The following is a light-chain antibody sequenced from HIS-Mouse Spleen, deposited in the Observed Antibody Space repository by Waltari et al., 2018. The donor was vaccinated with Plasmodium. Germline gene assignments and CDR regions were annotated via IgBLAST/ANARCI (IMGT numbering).Light chain of an antibody. V-gene: IGKV1-39*01. CDR3: QQSYSTPLFT. Sequence: DIQMTQSPSSLSASVGDRVTITCRASQSISSYLNWYQQKPGKAPKPLIYAASSLQSGVPSRFSGSGSVTDFTLTISSLQPEDFATYYCQQSYSTPLFTFGPGTKVDIK. J-gene: IGKJ3*01. CDR1: QSISSY. CDR2: AAS.